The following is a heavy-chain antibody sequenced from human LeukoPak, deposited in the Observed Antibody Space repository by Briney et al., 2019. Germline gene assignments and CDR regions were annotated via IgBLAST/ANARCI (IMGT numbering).Heavy chain of an antibody. CDR3: AKGPYDVPATAEDY. CDR1: GFTFSSYW. J-gene: IGHJ4*02. CDR2: VTGAGGDT. V-gene: IGHV3-23*01. D-gene: IGHD2-2*01. Sequence: SGGSLRLSCAASGFTFSSYWMHWVRQAPGKGLVWVSTVTGAGGDTYYADSVKGRFTISRDNAKNTLHLQMNSLRVEDTAVYYCAKGPYDVPATAEDYWGQGTLVAVSS.